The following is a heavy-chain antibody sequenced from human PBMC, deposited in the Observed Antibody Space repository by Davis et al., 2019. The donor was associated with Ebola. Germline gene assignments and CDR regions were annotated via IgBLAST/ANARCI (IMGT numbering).Heavy chain of an antibody. V-gene: IGHV1-18*01. CDR2: ISAFSGNT. D-gene: IGHD4-17*01. CDR3: AGRDYGDYGAF. CDR1: GYTFTSYG. Sequence: ASVQVSCKASGYTFTSYGISWVRQAPRQGLEWMGWISAFSGNTNYAQKLQGRVTMTTDTSTSTAHMELRSLRSDDTAVYYCAGRDYGDYGAFWGQGTLVTVSS. J-gene: IGHJ4*02.